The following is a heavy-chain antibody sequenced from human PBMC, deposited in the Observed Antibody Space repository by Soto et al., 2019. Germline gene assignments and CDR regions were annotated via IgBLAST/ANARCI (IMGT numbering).Heavy chain of an antibody. J-gene: IGHJ6*02. V-gene: IGHV3-48*03. CDR2: ISSTASTI. CDR3: ARAAGIMTRGFHGMDV. CDR1: VFAFSDYE. D-gene: IGHD3-10*01. Sequence: GSLRLSCAASVFAFSDYEMNWVRQAPGKGLEWISYISSTASTIHYADSVKGRFTISRDNAKNSVYLQMNSLRAEDSAVYYCARAAGIMTRGFHGMDVWGQGTTVTVSS.